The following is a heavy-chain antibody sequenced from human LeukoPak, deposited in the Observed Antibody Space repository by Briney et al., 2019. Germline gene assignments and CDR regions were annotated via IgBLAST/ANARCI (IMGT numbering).Heavy chain of an antibody. CDR1: GGSISSYY. J-gene: IGHJ1*01. D-gene: IGHD2-2*01. V-gene: IGHV4-59*12. CDR2: IYYSGST. Sequence: SETLSLTCNVSGGSISSYYWSWIRQPPGKGLEWIGYIYYSGSTSYNPSLKSRVTISVDTSKNQFSLKLSSVTAADTAVYYCARGVPVVPAGYFQHWGQGTLVTVSS. CDR3: ARGVPVVPAGYFQH.